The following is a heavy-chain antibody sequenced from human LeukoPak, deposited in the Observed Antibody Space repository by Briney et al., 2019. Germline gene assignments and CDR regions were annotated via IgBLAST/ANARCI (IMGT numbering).Heavy chain of an antibody. CDR3: ARQGVATAIDY. D-gene: IGHD2-21*02. J-gene: IGHJ4*02. Sequence: PSETLSLTCGVYGGSFSNYYWSWIRQPAGKGLEWIGRISASGNTNYNPSLKSRVTMSVDTSMNLFALKLSSVTAADTAVYYCARQGVATAIDYWGQGTLVTVSS. V-gene: IGHV4-59*10. CDR1: GGSFSNYY. CDR2: ISASGNT.